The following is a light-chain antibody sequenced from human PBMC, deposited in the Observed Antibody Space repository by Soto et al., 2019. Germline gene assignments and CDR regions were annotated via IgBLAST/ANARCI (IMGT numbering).Light chain of an antibody. V-gene: IGLV1-40*01. CDR1: SANIGAGYD. CDR2: GNS. J-gene: IGLJ1*01. Sequence: QAVLTQPPSVSGAPGQRVTRSGTGSSANIGAGYDVHWYQQLPGTAPKLLIYGNSNRPSGVPDRFSCSKSGTSASLAITGLQAEDEADYYCQSYDSSLREVFGTGTKVTVL. CDR3: QSYDSSLREV.